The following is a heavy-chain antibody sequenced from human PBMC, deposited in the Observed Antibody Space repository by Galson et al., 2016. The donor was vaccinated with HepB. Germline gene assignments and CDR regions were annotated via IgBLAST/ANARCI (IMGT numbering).Heavy chain of an antibody. CDR2: ISSGSTYT. J-gene: IGHJ4*02. V-gene: IGHV3-11*06. CDR3: ARVGRGAVAGWIDY. D-gene: IGHD6-19*01. CDR1: GFTFSDYY. Sequence: SLRLSCAASGFTFSDYYMSWIRQAPGKGLEWVSYISSGSTYTNYADSLKGRFTISRDNAKNSLYLQMNSLRADDTALYYCARVGRGAVAGWIDYWGQGTLVTVSS.